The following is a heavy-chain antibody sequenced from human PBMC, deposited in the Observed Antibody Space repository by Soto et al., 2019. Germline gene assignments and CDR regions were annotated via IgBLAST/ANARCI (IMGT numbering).Heavy chain of an antibody. D-gene: IGHD2-15*01. V-gene: IGHV6-1*01. CDR3: ARTGPIVVVVAATGWFDP. Sequence: SHTLSLTCAIAGDSVSSYSAAWNWIRQSPSRGLEWLGRTYYRSKWYNDYAVSVKSRITINPDTSKNQFSLQLNSVTPEDTAVYYCARTGPIVVVVAATGWFDPWGQEPWSPSPQ. CDR2: TYYRSKWYN. J-gene: IGHJ5*02. CDR1: GDSVSSYSAA.